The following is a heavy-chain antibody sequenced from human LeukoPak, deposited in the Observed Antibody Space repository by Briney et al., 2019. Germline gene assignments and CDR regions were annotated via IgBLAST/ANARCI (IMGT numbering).Heavy chain of an antibody. D-gene: IGHD6-19*01. Sequence: SETLSLTCTVSGGSISSYYWSWIRQPAGKGLEWIGRIYTSGSTNYNPSLKSRVTMSVDTSKNQFSLKLSSVTAADTAVYYCARDMAVAMNYYYYMDVWGKGTTVTVSS. J-gene: IGHJ6*03. CDR2: IYTSGST. CDR3: ARDMAVAMNYYYYMDV. V-gene: IGHV4-4*07. CDR1: GGSISSYY.